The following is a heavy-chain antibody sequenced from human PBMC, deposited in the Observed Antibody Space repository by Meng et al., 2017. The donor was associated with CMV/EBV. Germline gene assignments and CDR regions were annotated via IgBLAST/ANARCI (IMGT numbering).Heavy chain of an antibody. CDR1: GGSISSGDYY. CDR3: ARGLPAAYGMDV. V-gene: IGHV4-30-4*08. D-gene: IGHD2-2*01. J-gene: IGHJ6*02. Sequence: LRLSCTVSGGSISSGDYYWSWIRQPPGKGLEWIGYIYYSGSTYYNPSLKSRVTISVDTSKNQFSLKLSSVTAADTAVYYCARGLPAAYGMDVWGQGTTVTVSS. CDR2: IYYSGST.